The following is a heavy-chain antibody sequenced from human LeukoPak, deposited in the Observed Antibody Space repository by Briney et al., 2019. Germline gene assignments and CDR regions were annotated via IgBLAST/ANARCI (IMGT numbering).Heavy chain of an antibody. V-gene: IGHV3-23*01. D-gene: IGHD3-3*01. CDR2: VTGSGTFT. Sequence: GGSLRLSCVASGFTFDSYAMTWVRQAPGKGLEWVSSVTGSGTFTYYADSVKGRFTISRDNAKSTLDLQMSSLRVEDTAVYYCAKDGITLFGVATMFSFLDVWGSGTTVTVSS. J-gene: IGHJ6*04. CDR3: AKDGITLFGVATMFSFLDV. CDR1: GFTFDSYA.